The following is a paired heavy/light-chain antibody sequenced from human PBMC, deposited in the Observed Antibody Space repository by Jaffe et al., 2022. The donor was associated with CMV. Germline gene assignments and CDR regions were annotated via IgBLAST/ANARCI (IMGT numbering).Light chain of an antibody. CDR3: MQALQTSFT. CDR2: LGS. Sequence: DIVMTQSPLSLPVTPGEPASISCRSSQSLLHSNGYNYLDWYLQKPGKSPQLLIYLGSNRASGVPDRFSGSGSGTDFTLKISRVEAEDVGVYYCMQALQTSFTFGPGTKVDIK. J-gene: IGKJ3*01. V-gene: IGKV2-28*01. CDR1: QSLLHSNGYNY.
Heavy chain of an antibody. CDR1: GFTFSSYG. V-gene: IGHV3-30*18. J-gene: IGHJ6*02. CDR2: ISYDGSNK. Sequence: QVQLVESGGGVVQPGRSLRLSCAASGFTFSSYGMHWVRQAPGKGLEWVAVISYDGSNKYYADSVKGRFTISRDNSKNTLYLQMNSLRAEDTAVYYCAKDRMYSSSWSEHLYYYYYGMDVWGQGTTVTVSS. CDR3: AKDRMYSSSWSEHLYYYYYGMDV. D-gene: IGHD6-13*01.